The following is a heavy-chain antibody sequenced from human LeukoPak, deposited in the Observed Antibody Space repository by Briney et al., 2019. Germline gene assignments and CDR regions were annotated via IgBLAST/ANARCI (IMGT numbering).Heavy chain of an antibody. CDR1: GYTFTSYD. V-gene: IGHV1-8*01. CDR2: MNPNSGNT. CDR3: ARGPYDILTGYWSSRPPYYFDY. J-gene: IGHJ4*02. D-gene: IGHD3-9*01. Sequence: ASVKVSCKASGYTFTSYDINWVRQATGQGLEWMGWMNPNSGNTGYAQKFQGRDTMTRNTSISTAYMELSSLRSEDTAVYYCARGPYDILTGYWSSRPPYYFDYWGQGTLVTVSS.